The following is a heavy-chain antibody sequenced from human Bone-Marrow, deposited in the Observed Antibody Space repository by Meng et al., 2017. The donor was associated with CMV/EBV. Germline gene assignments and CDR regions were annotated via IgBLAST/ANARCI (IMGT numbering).Heavy chain of an antibody. D-gene: IGHD6-6*01. CDR3: ATHSGAARRRAWFDP. CDR1: GGTFSSYA. V-gene: IGHV1-69*05. Sequence: SVKVSCKASGGTFSSYAISWVRQAPGQGLEWMGGIIPIFGTANYAQKFQCRVTITTDESTSTAYMELSSLRSEDTAVYYCATHSGAARRRAWFDPWGQGTLVTVSS. CDR2: IIPIFGTA. J-gene: IGHJ5*02.